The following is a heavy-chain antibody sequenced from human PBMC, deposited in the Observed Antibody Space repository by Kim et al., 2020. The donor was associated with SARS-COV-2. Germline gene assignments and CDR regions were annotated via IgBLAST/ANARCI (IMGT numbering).Heavy chain of an antibody. J-gene: IGHJ6*02. D-gene: IGHD6-19*01. CDR3: AREQWLGFYGMDV. V-gene: IGHV3-74*01. Sequence: YANSVKGRFTISRDNAKNTLYLQMNSLRAEDTAVYYCAREQWLGFYGMDVWGQGTTVTVSS.